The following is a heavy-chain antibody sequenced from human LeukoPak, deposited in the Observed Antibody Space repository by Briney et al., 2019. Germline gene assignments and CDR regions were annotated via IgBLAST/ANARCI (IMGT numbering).Heavy chain of an antibody. CDR2: IYENGGTT. V-gene: IGHV3-23*01. D-gene: IGHD2-21*01. Sequence: PGGSLRLSCVGSGFTFRGLAMSWVRQAPEKGLEFVSGIYENGGTTYYADSVKGRFSISRDNSKNTLYLQMDSLRGEDTAVYYCAKDFRIGYSAHFDYWGQGALVTVSS. CDR1: GFTFRGLA. CDR3: AKDFRIGYSAHFDY. J-gene: IGHJ4*02.